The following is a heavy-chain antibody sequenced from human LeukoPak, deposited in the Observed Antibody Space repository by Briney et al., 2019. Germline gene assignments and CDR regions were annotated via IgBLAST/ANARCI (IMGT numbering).Heavy chain of an antibody. V-gene: IGHV3-23*01. CDR2: ISGSGGST. CDR3: ARAVYYDSSGYYYLGDAFDI. D-gene: IGHD3-22*01. CDR1: GFTFSSYA. J-gene: IGHJ3*02. Sequence: PGGSLRLSCAASGFTFSSYAMSWVRQAPGKGLEWVSAISGSGGSTYYADSVKGRFTISRDNSKNTLYLQMNSLRAEDTAVYYCARAVYYDSSGYYYLGDAFDIWGQGTMVTVSS.